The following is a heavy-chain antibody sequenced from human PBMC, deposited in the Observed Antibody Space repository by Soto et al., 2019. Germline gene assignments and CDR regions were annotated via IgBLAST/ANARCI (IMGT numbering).Heavy chain of an antibody. Sequence: EVQLLESGGDLVQPGGSLRLSCAASGFTFSSYSMNWVRQAPGKGLEWVSSISSSSSYIYYADSVKGRFTISRDNAKNSLYLQMNSLRAEDTAVYYCARDYWAPDIVVVPAAIWEDYYGMDVWGQGTTVTVSS. V-gene: IGHV3-21*01. CDR2: ISSSSSYI. J-gene: IGHJ6*02. D-gene: IGHD2-2*02. CDR1: GFTFSSYS. CDR3: ARDYWAPDIVVVPAAIWEDYYGMDV.